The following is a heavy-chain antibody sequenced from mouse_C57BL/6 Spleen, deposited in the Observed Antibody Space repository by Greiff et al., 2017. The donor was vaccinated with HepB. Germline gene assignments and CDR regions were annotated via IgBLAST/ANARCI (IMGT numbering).Heavy chain of an antibody. CDR1: GFTFSDYG. CDR3: ASAYYSNYPYYAMDY. J-gene: IGHJ4*01. V-gene: IGHV5-17*01. Sequence: EVKLVESGGGLVKPAGSLKLSCAASGFTFSDYGMHWVRQAPEKGLEWVAYISSGSSTIYYADTVKGRFTISRDNAKNTLFLQMTSLRSEDTAMYYCASAYYSNYPYYAMDYWGQGTSVTVSS. D-gene: IGHD2-5*01. CDR2: ISSGSSTI.